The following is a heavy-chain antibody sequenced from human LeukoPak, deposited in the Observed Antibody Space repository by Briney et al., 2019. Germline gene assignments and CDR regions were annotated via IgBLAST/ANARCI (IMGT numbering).Heavy chain of an antibody. D-gene: IGHD6-19*01. CDR1: GGSISSYY. Sequence: SETLSLTCTVSGGSISSYYWSWIRQPPGKGLEWIGYIYYSGSTNHNPSLKSRVTISVDTSKNQFSLKLSSVTAADTAVYYCAREEVAVAGGGHFDYWGQGTLVTVSS. V-gene: IGHV4-59*01. J-gene: IGHJ4*02. CDR3: AREEVAVAGGGHFDY. CDR2: IYYSGST.